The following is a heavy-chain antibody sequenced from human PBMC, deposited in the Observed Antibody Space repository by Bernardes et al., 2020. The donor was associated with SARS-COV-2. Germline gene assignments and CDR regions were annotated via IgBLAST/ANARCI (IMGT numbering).Heavy chain of an antibody. Sequence: GGSLRLSCAASGFTFDDYAMHWVRQAPGKGLEWVSGISWNSGSIGYADSVKGRFTISRDNAKNSLYLQMNSLRAEDTALYYCANLGGLWFGELNYYGMDVWGQGTTVTVSS. J-gene: IGHJ6*02. V-gene: IGHV3-9*01. D-gene: IGHD3-10*01. CDR3: ANLGGLWFGELNYYGMDV. CDR1: GFTFDDYA. CDR2: ISWNSGSI.